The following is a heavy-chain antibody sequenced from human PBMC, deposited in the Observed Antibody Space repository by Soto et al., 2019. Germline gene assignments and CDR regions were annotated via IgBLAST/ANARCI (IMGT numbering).Heavy chain of an antibody. D-gene: IGHD3-3*01. CDR2: ISAYNGNT. J-gene: IGHJ6*02. Sequence: ASVKVSCKASGYTFTSYGISWVRQAPGQGLEWMGWISAYNGNTNYAQKLQGRVTMTTDTSTSTAYMELRSLRSDDTAVYYCARDLSVSYDFWSGKEYGMDVWGQGTTVTVSS. CDR1: GYTFTSYG. V-gene: IGHV1-18*01. CDR3: ARDLSVSYDFWSGKEYGMDV.